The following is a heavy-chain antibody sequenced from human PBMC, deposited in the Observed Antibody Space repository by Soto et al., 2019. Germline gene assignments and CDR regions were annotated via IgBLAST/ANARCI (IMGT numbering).Heavy chain of an antibody. J-gene: IGHJ4*02. D-gene: IGHD3-22*01. Sequence: GASVKVSCKASGYTFTAYYMHWVRQAPGQGLEWMGWINPNSGGTNYAQKFQGRVTMTRDTSISTAYMELSRLRSDDTAVYYCARVHYDSVPADYWGQGTQVTVPS. CDR3: ARVHYDSVPADY. V-gene: IGHV1-2*02. CDR2: INPNSGGT. CDR1: GYTFTAYY.